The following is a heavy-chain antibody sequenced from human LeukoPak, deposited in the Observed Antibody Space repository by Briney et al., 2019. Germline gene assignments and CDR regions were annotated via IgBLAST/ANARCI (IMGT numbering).Heavy chain of an antibody. CDR2: IYSGGST. Sequence: GGSLRLSCAASGFTVSSNYMSWVRQAPGKGLEWVSVIYSGGSTYYADSVKGRFTISRDNSKNTLYLQMNSLRAEDTAVYYCAKDRTYYYGSGSYYPDAFDIWGQGTMVTVSS. V-gene: IGHV3-53*01. D-gene: IGHD3-10*01. CDR3: AKDRTYYYGSGSYYPDAFDI. CDR1: GFTVSSNY. J-gene: IGHJ3*02.